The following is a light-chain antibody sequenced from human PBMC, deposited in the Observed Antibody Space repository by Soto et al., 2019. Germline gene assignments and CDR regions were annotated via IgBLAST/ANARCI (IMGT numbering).Light chain of an antibody. CDR1: SSDVGGYDS. CDR2: GVT. V-gene: IGLV2-14*01. Sequence: QSVQTQPASVSGSPGQSITISCTGTSSDVGGYDSVCWYQQHPGKAPKVMIYGVTNRPSGVSDRFSGSKSGNTASLTISGLQAEDEADYYCSAFTSSITDVFGTGTKVTVL. J-gene: IGLJ1*01. CDR3: SAFTSSITDV.